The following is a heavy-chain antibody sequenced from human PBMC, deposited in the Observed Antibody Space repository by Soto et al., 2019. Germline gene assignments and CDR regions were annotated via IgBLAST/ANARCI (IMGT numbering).Heavy chain of an antibody. Sequence: PSLKVSCKASGCTFTGYYMHWVRQAPGQGLEWMGWINPNSGGTNYAQKFQGWVTMTRDTSISTAYMELSRLRSDDTAVYYCARYLSKAALDNVSGFDYWGQGTLVTVSS. J-gene: IGHJ4*02. CDR3: ARYLSKAALDNVSGFDY. CDR2: INPNSGGT. D-gene: IGHD6-6*01. V-gene: IGHV1-2*04. CDR1: GCTFTGYY.